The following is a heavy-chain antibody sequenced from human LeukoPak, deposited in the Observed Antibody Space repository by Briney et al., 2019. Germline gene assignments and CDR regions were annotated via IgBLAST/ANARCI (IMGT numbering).Heavy chain of an antibody. D-gene: IGHD2-21*02. CDR2: ISYDGSNK. J-gene: IGHJ4*02. CDR3: AKQGTAYCGGDCYADY. CDR1: GFTFSSYG. V-gene: IGHV3-30*18. Sequence: GGSLRLSCAASGFTFSSYGMHWVRQAPGKGLEWVAVISYDGSNKYYADSVKGRFTISRDNSKNTLYLQMNSLRAEDTAVYYCAKQGTAYCGGDCYADYWGQGTLATVSS.